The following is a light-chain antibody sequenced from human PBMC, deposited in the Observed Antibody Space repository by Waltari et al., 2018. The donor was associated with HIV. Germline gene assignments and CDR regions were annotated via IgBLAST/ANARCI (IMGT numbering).Light chain of an antibody. CDR3: STYTSSNTPSYV. CDR1: SSDVGDYNS. J-gene: IGLJ1*01. CDR2: DVS. Sequence: QSALTQPASVSGSPGQSITISCTGASSDVGDYNSVSWYQHHPGKAPKVIIHDVSNRPSEVSNRFSGSKSGNTASLTISGLQAEDEADYYCSTYTSSNTPSYVFGTGTKVTVL. V-gene: IGLV2-14*03.